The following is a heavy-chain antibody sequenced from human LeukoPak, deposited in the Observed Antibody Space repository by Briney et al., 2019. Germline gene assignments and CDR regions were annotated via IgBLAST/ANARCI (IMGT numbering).Heavy chain of an antibody. Sequence: GSSVKVSCKASGGTFCSYAISWVRQAPGQGLEWMGGIITIFGTANYAQKFQGRVTITADESTSTAYMELSSLRSEDTAVYYCALKYCSSTSCYRRNYYYYMDVWGKGTTVTVSS. CDR2: IITIFGTA. V-gene: IGHV1-69*01. CDR1: GGTFCSYA. CDR3: ALKYCSSTSCYRRNYYYYMDV. J-gene: IGHJ6*03. D-gene: IGHD2-2*01.